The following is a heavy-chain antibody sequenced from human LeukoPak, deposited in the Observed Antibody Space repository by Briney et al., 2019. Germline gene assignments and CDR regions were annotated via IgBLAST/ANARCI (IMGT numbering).Heavy chain of an antibody. CDR2: IYHTGST. J-gene: IGHJ4*02. CDR1: GYSISSGYY. CDR3: ARDKDDFVWGTYRW. Sequence: SETLSLTCAVSGYSISSGYYWGWVRQAPGKGLEWIGSIYHTGSTDYNPSLKSRLTISVDMSKNQFSLNLRSVTAADTAVYYCARDKDDFVWGTYRWWGQGMLVTVSS. V-gene: IGHV4-38-2*01. D-gene: IGHD3-16*02.